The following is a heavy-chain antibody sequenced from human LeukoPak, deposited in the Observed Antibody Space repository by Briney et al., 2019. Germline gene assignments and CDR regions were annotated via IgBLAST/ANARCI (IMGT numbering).Heavy chain of an antibody. CDR1: GASISSYY. V-gene: IGHV4-59*01. CDR3: AGVDGTHYYYYMDV. J-gene: IGHJ6*03. CDR2: IYYSGST. D-gene: IGHD5-24*01. Sequence: SETLSLTCTVSGASISSYYWSWIRQPPGKGLEWIGYIYYSGSTNYNPSLKSRVNISVDTSKNQFSLKLSSVAAADTAVYYCAGVDGTHYYYYMDVWGKGTTVTVSS.